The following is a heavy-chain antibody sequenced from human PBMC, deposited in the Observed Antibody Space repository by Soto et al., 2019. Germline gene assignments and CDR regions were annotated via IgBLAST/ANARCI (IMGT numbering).Heavy chain of an antibody. CDR3: ARGPRNLISLGESPRFDT. V-gene: IGHV1-18*04. Sequence: ASVKVSCKASGYTFTSYGISWVRQAPGQGLEWMGWISAYNGNTNYAQKLQGRVTMTTDTSTSTAYMELRSLRSDDTAVYYCARGPRNLISLGESPRFDTWGQGTLVTVSS. CDR1: GYTFTSYG. D-gene: IGHD3-10*01. CDR2: ISAYNGNT. J-gene: IGHJ5*02.